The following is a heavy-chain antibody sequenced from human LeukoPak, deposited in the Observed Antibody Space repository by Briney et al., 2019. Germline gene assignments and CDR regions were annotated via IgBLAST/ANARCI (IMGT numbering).Heavy chain of an antibody. V-gene: IGHV3-30*02. D-gene: IGHD3-22*01. J-gene: IGHJ4*02. CDR3: ARGGRYYYDPVDY. CDR2: IRYDGSNK. Sequence: GGSLRLSCAASGFTFSNYGMHWVRQAPGKGLEWVAFIRYDGSNKYYADSVKGRFTISRDNSKNTLYLQMNSLRAEDTAVYYCARGGRYYYDPVDYWGQGTLVTVSS. CDR1: GFTFSNYG.